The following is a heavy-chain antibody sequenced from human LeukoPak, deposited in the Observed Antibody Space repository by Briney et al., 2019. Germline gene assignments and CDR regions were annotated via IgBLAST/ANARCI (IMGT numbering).Heavy chain of an antibody. V-gene: IGHV1-18*04. Sequence: GESLKISCKGSGYSFTTYWIGWVRQAPGQGLEWMGWISAYNGNTNYAQKLQGRVTMTTDTSTSTAYMELRSLRSDDTAVYYCARESCSSTSCYYVYWGQGTLVTVSS. CDR1: GYSFTTYW. D-gene: IGHD2-2*01. J-gene: IGHJ4*02. CDR2: ISAYNGNT. CDR3: ARESCSSTSCYYVY.